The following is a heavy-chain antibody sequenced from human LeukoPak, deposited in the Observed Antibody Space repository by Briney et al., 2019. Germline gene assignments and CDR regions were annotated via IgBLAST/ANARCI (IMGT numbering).Heavy chain of an antibody. CDR2: IYYSGST. Sequence: SETLSLTCTVSGGSISSYYWSWIRQPPGKGLEWIGYIYYSGSTNYNPSLKSRVTISVDTSKNQFSLKLSSVTGADTAVYYCARVPNHYDSSGYPSTLFDYWGQGTLVTVSS. V-gene: IGHV4-59*01. CDR3: ARVPNHYDSSGYPSTLFDY. D-gene: IGHD3-22*01. J-gene: IGHJ4*02. CDR1: GGSISSYY.